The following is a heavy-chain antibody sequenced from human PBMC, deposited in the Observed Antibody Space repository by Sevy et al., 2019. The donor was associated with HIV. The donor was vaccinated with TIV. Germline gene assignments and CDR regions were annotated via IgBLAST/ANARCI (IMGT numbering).Heavy chain of an antibody. CDR2: ISGSGGST. V-gene: IGHV3-23*01. Sequence: GGSLRLSCAASGFTFSSYAMSWVRQAPGKGLEWVSAISGSGGSTYYADSVKGRFTISRDNSKNTLYLQMNSLRAEDTAVYCCASPQWNDDTGVYYYYYGMDVWGQGTTVTVSS. CDR1: GFTFSSYA. J-gene: IGHJ6*02. CDR3: ASPQWNDDTGVYYYYYGMDV. D-gene: IGHD1-1*01.